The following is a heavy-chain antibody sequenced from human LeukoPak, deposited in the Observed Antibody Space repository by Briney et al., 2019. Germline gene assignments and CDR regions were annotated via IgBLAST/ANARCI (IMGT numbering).Heavy chain of an antibody. J-gene: IGHJ5*02. CDR1: GFTFTSYA. Sequence: GGSLRLSCAASGFTFTSYAMSWVRQAPGKGLEWVTAISGSGGSTYYADSLKSRFTISRDNSKNTLYLQMNSLRAEDPAVYYCAKSPGPRKFDPWGQGTLVTVSS. V-gene: IGHV3-23*01. CDR3: AKSPGPRKFDP. CDR2: ISGSGGST.